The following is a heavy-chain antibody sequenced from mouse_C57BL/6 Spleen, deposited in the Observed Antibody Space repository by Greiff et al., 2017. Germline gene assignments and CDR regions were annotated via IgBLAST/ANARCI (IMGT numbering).Heavy chain of an antibody. J-gene: IGHJ1*03. Sequence: QVQLQQSGPELVKPGASVKISCKASGYAFSSSWMNWVKQRPGKGLVWIGRIYPGDGDTNYNGKFKGKATLTADKSSSTAYMQLSSLTSEDSAVYFCAREDYYGSSLHFDVWGTGTTVTVSS. CDR1: GYAFSSSW. CDR3: AREDYYGSSLHFDV. V-gene: IGHV1-82*01. D-gene: IGHD1-1*01. CDR2: IYPGDGDT.